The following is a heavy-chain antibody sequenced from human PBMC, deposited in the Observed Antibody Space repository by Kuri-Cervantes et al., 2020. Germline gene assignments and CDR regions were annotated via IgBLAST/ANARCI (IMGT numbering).Heavy chain of an antibody. CDR3: ARDRLAAAWDY. V-gene: IGHV3-52*01. CDR1: GFTFSSSW. J-gene: IGHJ4*02. CDR2: IKCDGSEK. Sequence: GGSLRLSCAASGFTFSSSWMHWVCQAPEKGLEWVADIKCDGSEKYYVDSVKGRLTISRDNAKNSLYLQVNSLRAEDMTVYYCARDRLAAAWDYWGQGTLVTVSS. D-gene: IGHD6-13*01.